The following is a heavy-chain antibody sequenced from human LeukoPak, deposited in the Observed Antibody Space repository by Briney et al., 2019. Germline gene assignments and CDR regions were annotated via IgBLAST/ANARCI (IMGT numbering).Heavy chain of an antibody. V-gene: IGHV6-1*01. D-gene: IGHD3-16*02. Sequence: SQTLSLTCAISGDSVSSNSAAWNWIRQSPSRGLEWLGRTYYRSKWCNDYAVSVKSRITINPDTSKNQFSLQLNSVTPEDTAVYYCARDRYDYIWGSYRRSGAFDIWGQGTMVTVSS. CDR3: ARDRYDYIWGSYRRSGAFDI. CDR1: GDSVSSNSAA. CDR2: TYYRSKWCN. J-gene: IGHJ3*02.